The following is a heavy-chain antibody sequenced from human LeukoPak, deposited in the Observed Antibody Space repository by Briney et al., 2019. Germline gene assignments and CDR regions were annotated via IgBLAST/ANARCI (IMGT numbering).Heavy chain of an antibody. CDR2: IYYSGST. CDR1: GGSISSYY. D-gene: IGHD3-22*01. CDR3: ARAVGHYYDSSGPFDP. Sequence: SETLSLTCTVSGGSISSYYWSWIRQPPGKGLEWIGYIYYSGSTNYNPSLKSRVTISVDTSKNQFSLKLSSVTAADTAVYYCARAVGHYYDSSGPFDPWGQGTLVTVSS. V-gene: IGHV4-59*01. J-gene: IGHJ5*02.